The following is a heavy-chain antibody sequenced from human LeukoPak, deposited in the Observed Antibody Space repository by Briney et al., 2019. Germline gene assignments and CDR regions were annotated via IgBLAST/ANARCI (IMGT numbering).Heavy chain of an antibody. D-gene: IGHD3-10*01. CDR2: IYYSGST. CDR3: ARAGWFGELYGPLDY. CDR1: GGSISSYY. Sequence: KTSGTLSLTCTVSGGSISSYYWSWIRQPPGKGLEWIGYIYYSGSTNYNPSLKSRVTISVDTSKNQFSLKLSSVTAADTAVYYCARAGWFGELYGPLDYWGQGTLVTVSS. V-gene: IGHV4-59*12. J-gene: IGHJ4*02.